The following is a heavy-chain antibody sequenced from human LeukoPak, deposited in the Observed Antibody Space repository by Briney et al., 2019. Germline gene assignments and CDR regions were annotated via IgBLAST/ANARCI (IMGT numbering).Heavy chain of an antibody. D-gene: IGHD4-17*01. CDR3: ARGRYGDSVDY. J-gene: IGHJ4*02. CDR2: INHSGST. Sequence: PSETLSLTCAVYGGSFSGYYWSWIRQPPGKGLEWIGEINHSGSTNYNPSLKSRVTISVDTSKNQFSLKLSSVTAADTAVYYCARGRYGDSVDYWGQGTLVTVSS. V-gene: IGHV4-34*01. CDR1: GGSFSGYY.